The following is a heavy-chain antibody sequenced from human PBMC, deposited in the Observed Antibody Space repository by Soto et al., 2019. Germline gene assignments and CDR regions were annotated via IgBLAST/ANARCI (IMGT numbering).Heavy chain of an antibody. D-gene: IGHD4-17*01. CDR2: IWYDGSNK. V-gene: IGHV3-33*01. CDR1: GFTFRNYG. J-gene: IGHJ4*02. CDR3: ARGIDYGDYAIDY. Sequence: LRLSCVASGFTFRNYGMHWVRQAPGKGLEWVAVIWYDGSNKYYADSVKGRFTISRDNSKTALSLQMDSLRAEDTAVYYCARGIDYGDYAIDYWGQGSQVTVSS.